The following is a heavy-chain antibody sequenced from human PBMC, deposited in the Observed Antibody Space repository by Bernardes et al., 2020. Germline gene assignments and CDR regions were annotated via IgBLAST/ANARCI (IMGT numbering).Heavy chain of an antibody. CDR3: AKSMPSGAPLTMVQGVIIDV. Sequence: GGSLRLSCAASGFTFSSYAMSWVRQAPGKGLEWVSAISGSGGSTYYADSVKGRFTISRDNSKNTLYLQMNSLRAEDTAVYYCAKSMPSGAPLTMVQGVIIDVWGQGTTVTVSS. CDR1: GFTFSSYA. J-gene: IGHJ6*02. CDR2: ISGSGGST. V-gene: IGHV3-23*01. D-gene: IGHD3-10*01.